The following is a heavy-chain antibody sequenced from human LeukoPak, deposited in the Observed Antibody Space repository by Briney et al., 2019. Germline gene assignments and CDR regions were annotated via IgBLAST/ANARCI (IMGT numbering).Heavy chain of an antibody. CDR3: ARVDNWNYGDAFDI. J-gene: IGHJ3*02. Sequence: GGSLRLSCAASGFTFSSYSMNWVRQAPGKGLEWVSSISGSSSYIYYADSVKGRFTISRDNAKNSLYLQMNSLRAEDTAVYYCARVDNWNYGDAFDIWGQGTMVTVSS. CDR2: ISGSSSYI. D-gene: IGHD1-7*01. V-gene: IGHV3-21*01. CDR1: GFTFSSYS.